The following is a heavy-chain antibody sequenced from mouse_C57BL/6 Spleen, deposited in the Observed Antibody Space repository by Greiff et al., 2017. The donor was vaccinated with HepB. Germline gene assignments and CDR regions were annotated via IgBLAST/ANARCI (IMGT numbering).Heavy chain of an antibody. V-gene: IGHV5-4*01. CDR2: ISDGGSYT. J-gene: IGHJ3*01. CDR3: ARYSKAWFAY. CDR1: GFTFSSYA. D-gene: IGHD2-5*01. Sequence: EVHLVESGGGLVKPGGSLKLSCAASGFTFSSYAMSWVRQTPEKRLEWVATISDGGSYTYYPDNVKGRFTISRDNAKNNLYLQMSHLKSEDTAMYYCARYSKAWFAYWGQGTLVTVSA.